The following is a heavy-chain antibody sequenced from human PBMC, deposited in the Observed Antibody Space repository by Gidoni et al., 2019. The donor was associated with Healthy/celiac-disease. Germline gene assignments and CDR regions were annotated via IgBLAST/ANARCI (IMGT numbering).Heavy chain of an antibody. CDR2: IYYSGST. V-gene: IGHV4-39*01. CDR1: GGPISSSSYY. D-gene: IGHD1-26*01. J-gene: IGHJ6*02. CDR3: ARRGIVGATLNGMDV. Sequence: QLQLQESGPGLVKPAETLSLTCTVSGGPISSSSYYWGWIRQPPGKGLEWIGSIYYSGSTYYNPSLKSRVTISVDTSKNQFSLKLSSVTAADTAVYYCARRGIVGATLNGMDVWGQGTTVTVSS.